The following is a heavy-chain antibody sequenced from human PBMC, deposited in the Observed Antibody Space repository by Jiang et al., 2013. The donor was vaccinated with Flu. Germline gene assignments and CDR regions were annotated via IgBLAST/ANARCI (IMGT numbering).Heavy chain of an antibody. CDR1: FSSYA. Sequence: FSSYAISWVRQAPGQGLEWMGGIIPIFGTANYAQKFQGRVTITADESTSTAYMELSSLRSEDTAVYYCARTPSLRPDCSSTSCYAPIVGWGQGTLVTVSS. V-gene: IGHV1-69*01. J-gene: IGHJ4*02. D-gene: IGHD2-2*01. CDR2: IIPIFGTA. CDR3: ARTPSLRPDCSSTSCYAPIVG.